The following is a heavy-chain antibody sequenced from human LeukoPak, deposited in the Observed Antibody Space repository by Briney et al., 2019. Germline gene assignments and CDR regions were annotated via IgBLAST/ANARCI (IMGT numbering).Heavy chain of an antibody. Sequence: PSETLSLTCTVSGGSISSYYWSWIRQPPGKGLEWIGYIYYSGSTNYNPSLKSRVTISVDTSKNQFSLKLSSVTAADTAVYYCARRGAPYYYYNYGMDVWGQGTTVTVSS. J-gene: IGHJ6*02. CDR1: GGSISSYY. D-gene: IGHD1-26*01. V-gene: IGHV4-59*08. CDR2: IYYSGST. CDR3: ARRGAPYYYYNYGMDV.